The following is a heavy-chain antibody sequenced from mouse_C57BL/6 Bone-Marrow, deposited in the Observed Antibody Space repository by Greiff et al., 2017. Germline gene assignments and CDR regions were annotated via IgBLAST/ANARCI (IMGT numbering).Heavy chain of an antibody. CDR3: ARRGDGYLWYFDV. CDR2: IYPRAGST. V-gene: IGHV1-85*01. CDR1: GYTFTSYD. Sequence: VQLQQSGPELVKPGASVKLSCKASGYTFTSYDINWVKQRPGQGLEWIGWIYPRAGSTKYNEKFKGKATLTVDTSSSTAYMELHSLTSEDSAVYVCARRGDGYLWYFDVWGTGTTVTVSS. J-gene: IGHJ1*03. D-gene: IGHD2-3*01.